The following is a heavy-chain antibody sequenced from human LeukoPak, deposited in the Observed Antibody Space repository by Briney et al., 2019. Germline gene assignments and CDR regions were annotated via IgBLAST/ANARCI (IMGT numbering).Heavy chain of an antibody. D-gene: IGHD1-26*01. CDR2: ISSGSGYI. Sequence: PRGSLRLSCAVSGFTFSTYSMNWVRQAPGKGLEWVSSISSGSGYIYQADSVKGRFTISRDNAKNSLYLQMNSLRAEDTAVYYCARGLVGATSVYFDYWGQGTLVTVSS. V-gene: IGHV3-21*01. CDR3: ARGLVGATSVYFDY. CDR1: GFTFSTYS. J-gene: IGHJ4*02.